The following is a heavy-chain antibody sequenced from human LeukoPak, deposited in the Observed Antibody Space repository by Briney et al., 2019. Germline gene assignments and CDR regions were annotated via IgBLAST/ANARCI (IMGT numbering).Heavy chain of an antibody. D-gene: IGHD6-13*01. Sequence: SVKVSCKASGGTFSSYAISWVRQAPGQGLEWMGRIIPILGIANYAQKFQGRVTITADKSTSTAYMELSSLRSEDTAVYYCARGIAAAGPGGGILFDPWGQGTLVTVSS. J-gene: IGHJ5*02. CDR3: ARGIAAAGPGGGILFDP. V-gene: IGHV1-69*04. CDR1: GGTFSSYA. CDR2: IIPILGIA.